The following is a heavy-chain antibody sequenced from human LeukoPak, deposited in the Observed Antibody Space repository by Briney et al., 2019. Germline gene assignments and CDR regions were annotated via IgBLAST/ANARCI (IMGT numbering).Heavy chain of an antibody. V-gene: IGHV1-46*01. CDR1: GYTFTGYY. D-gene: IGHD3-22*01. J-gene: IGHJ4*02. CDR3: ARASRGSYYDSSGYSNDY. CDR2: INPSGGST. Sequence: ASVKVSCKASGYTFTGYYMHWVRQAPGQGLEWMGIINPSGGSTSYAQKFQGRVTMTRDMSTSTVYMELSSLRSEDTAVYYCARASRGSYYDSSGYSNDYWGQGTLVTVSS.